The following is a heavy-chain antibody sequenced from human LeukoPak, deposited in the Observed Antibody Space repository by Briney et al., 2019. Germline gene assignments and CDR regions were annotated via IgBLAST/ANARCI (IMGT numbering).Heavy chain of an antibody. CDR2: ISAYNGNT. CDR1: GYTFTSYG. CDR3: ARGHHFWSGFNWFDP. D-gene: IGHD3-3*02. J-gene: IGHJ5*02. Sequence: ASVKVSCKASGYTFTSYGISWVRQAPGQGLEWMGWISAYNGNTNYAQKLQGRVTMTTDTSTSTAYMELSSLRSEDTAVYYCARGHHFWSGFNWFDPWGQGTLVTVSS. V-gene: IGHV1-18*01.